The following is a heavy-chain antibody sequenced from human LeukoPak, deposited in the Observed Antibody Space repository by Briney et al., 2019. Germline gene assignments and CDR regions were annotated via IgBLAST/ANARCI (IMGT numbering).Heavy chain of an antibody. CDR1: GGSFSGYY. J-gene: IGHJ6*03. CDR2: INHSGST. V-gene: IGHV4-34*01. Sequence: SETLSLTCAVYGGSFSGYYWSWIRQPPGKGLEWIGEINHSGSTNYNPSLKSRVTISVDTSKNQFSLKLSSVTAADTAVYYCARCRRRQPYYDILTGPPQCRSGYMDVWGKGTTVTVSS. CDR3: ARCRRRQPYYDILTGPPQCRSGYMDV. D-gene: IGHD3-9*01.